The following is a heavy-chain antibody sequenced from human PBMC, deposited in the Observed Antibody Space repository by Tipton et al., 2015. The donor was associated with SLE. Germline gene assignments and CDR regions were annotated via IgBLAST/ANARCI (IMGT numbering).Heavy chain of an antibody. Sequence: QSGPEVKKPGASVKVSCKASAYTFTAYYVHWVRQAPGQGLEWLGWLDPNSGDTYSAQKFQGRLTMTRDTSITTAYLELSSLRSDDTAVYFCARDLGYYYGSGAYYACDIWGQGTLVTVSS. CDR1: AYTFTAYY. V-gene: IGHV1-2*02. CDR2: LDPNSGDT. J-gene: IGHJ3*02. CDR3: ARDLGYYYGSGAYYACDI. D-gene: IGHD3-10*01.